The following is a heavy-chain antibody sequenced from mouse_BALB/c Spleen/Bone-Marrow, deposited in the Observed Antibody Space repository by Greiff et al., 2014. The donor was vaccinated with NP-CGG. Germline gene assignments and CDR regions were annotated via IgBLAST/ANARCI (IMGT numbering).Heavy chain of an antibody. Sequence: QVQLQQSGPELVRPGVSVKISCKGSGYTFTDYAMHWVKQSHAKSLEWIGVISTHSGNTNYNQKFKGKATMTVDKSSSTAYMELARLTSEDSAIYYCARSYYGNYYAMDYWGQGTSVTVSS. CDR1: GYTFTDYA. CDR3: ARSYYGNYYAMDY. J-gene: IGHJ4*01. D-gene: IGHD1-1*01. CDR2: ISTHSGNT. V-gene: IGHV1-67*01.